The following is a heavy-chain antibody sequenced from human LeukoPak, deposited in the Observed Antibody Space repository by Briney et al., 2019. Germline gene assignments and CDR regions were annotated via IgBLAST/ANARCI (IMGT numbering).Heavy chain of an antibody. Sequence: ASVKVSCKASGYTFTSYYMHWVRQAPGQGLEWMGITNPSGGSTIYAQKFQGRVTMTRDTSTSIVYMELSSLRSEDTAVYYCARCRYSSGWYNYWGQGTLVTVSS. J-gene: IGHJ4*02. V-gene: IGHV1-46*03. CDR2: TNPSGGST. CDR3: ARCRYSSGWYNY. CDR1: GYTFTSYY. D-gene: IGHD6-19*01.